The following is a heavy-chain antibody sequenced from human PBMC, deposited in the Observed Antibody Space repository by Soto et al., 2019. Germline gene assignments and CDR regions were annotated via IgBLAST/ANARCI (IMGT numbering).Heavy chain of an antibody. Sequence: HLVESGGGLVQTGRSLTISCAASGFTFEDYAMHWVRQAPGKGLEWVSGISWNSGKIIYADSVKGRFTISRDDAKNSLYLQMNSLRPEDTALYYCAKMVTWDSSGYYQGGFDCWGQGTLVTVSS. J-gene: IGHJ4*02. V-gene: IGHV3-9*01. CDR2: ISWNSGKI. D-gene: IGHD3-22*01. CDR1: GFTFEDYA. CDR3: AKMVTWDSSGYYQGGFDC.